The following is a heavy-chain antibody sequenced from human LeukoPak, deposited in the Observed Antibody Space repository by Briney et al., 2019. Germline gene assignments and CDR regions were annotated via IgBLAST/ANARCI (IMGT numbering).Heavy chain of an antibody. CDR2: ISGYNGNT. V-gene: IGHV1-18*01. CDR1: VHTSTNYD. J-gene: IGHJ4*02. Sequence: ASVKVSCKAAVHTSTNYDFGWVRQAPGQGLEWMGWISGYNGNTNYAQKFQGRITMTTDTSTSTVYMDLRSLRSDDTAIYYCAGICNSASCFNFFKYWGQGTLVTVSS. D-gene: IGHD2-2*01. CDR3: AGICNSASCFNFFKY.